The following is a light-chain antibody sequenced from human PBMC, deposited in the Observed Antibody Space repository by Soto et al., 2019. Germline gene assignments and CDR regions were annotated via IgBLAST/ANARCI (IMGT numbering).Light chain of an antibody. CDR2: DVS. CDR1: SSDVGGYNY. Sequence: QSALTQSASVSGSPGQSITISCTGTSSDVGGYNYVSWYQQHPGKAPKLIIYDVSNRPSGDSTRFSGSKSGNTASLTISGLQAEDEADYSCSSYTSTNSWVFGGGTKLTVL. V-gene: IGLV2-14*01. CDR3: SSYTSTNSWV. J-gene: IGLJ3*02.